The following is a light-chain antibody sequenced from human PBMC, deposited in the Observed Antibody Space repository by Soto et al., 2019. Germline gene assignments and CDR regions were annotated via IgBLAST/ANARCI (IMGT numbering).Light chain of an antibody. Sequence: EIVMTQSPATLSVSPGERATLSCRASQGVGTKLAWYQQRPGQGPRLLIYDASSRATGIPARFSGSGSGTEFTLIISSLQSEDFAVYYCQHYYNRPPISFGGGTKVEIK. CDR1: QGVGTK. J-gene: IGKJ4*01. V-gene: IGKV3-15*01. CDR2: DAS. CDR3: QHYYNRPPIS.